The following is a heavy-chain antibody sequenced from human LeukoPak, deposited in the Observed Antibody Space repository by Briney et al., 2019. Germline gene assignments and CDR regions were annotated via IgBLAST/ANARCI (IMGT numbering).Heavy chain of an antibody. CDR2: ITPDGSIT. D-gene: IGHD1-1*01. J-gene: IGHJ4*02. CDR3: VRAKNWNFDS. V-gene: IGHV3-74*01. Sequence: GGSLRLSCAASGFTLSTYWSHWVRQATGKGLVWVSRITPDGSITKYADSVKGRFTISRDNAKNTLYLQMNSLRDEDTAVYYCVRAKNWNFDSWGQGTLVTVSS. CDR1: GFTLSTYW.